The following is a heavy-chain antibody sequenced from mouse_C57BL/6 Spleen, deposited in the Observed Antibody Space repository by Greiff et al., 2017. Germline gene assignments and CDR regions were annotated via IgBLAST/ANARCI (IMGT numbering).Heavy chain of an antibody. J-gene: IGHJ1*03. Sequence: DVKLVESGGGLVKPGGSLKLSCAASGFTFSSYAMSWVRQTPEKRLEWVATISDGGSYTYYPDNVKGRFTISRDNAKNNLYLQMSHLKSEDTAMYYCAREGGIYDGYYGYFDVWGTGTTVTVSS. V-gene: IGHV5-4*01. CDR1: GFTFSSYA. D-gene: IGHD2-3*01. CDR3: AREGGIYDGYYGYFDV. CDR2: ISDGGSYT.